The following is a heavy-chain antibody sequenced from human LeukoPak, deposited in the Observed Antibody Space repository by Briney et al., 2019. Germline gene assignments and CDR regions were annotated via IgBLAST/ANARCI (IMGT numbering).Heavy chain of an antibody. CDR2: MNSDGSSI. CDR1: GFTFMNYW. CDR3: VREMPRDYGGLDY. J-gene: IGHJ4*02. D-gene: IGHD4/OR15-4a*01. V-gene: IGHV3-74*01. Sequence: GGSLSLSCAASGFTFMNYWMHWVRQVPGKGLEPVSRMNSDGSSITYADAVKGRFTVSRDNAKNTVYLQMNSLRVEDTAVYYCVREMPRDYGGLDYWGQGTLVTVSS.